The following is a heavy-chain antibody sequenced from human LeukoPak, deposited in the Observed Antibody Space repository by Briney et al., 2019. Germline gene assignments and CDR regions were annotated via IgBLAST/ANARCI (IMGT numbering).Heavy chain of an antibody. CDR1: RFTFDDYA. V-gene: IGHV3-43D*03. CDR3: AKDSRDFWSGYADY. Sequence: GGSLRLSCAASRFTFDDYAMHWVRQAPGKGLEWVSLISWDGGSTYYADSVKGRFTISRDNSKNSLYLQMNSLRAEDTALYYCAKDSRDFWSGYADYWGQGTLVTVSS. D-gene: IGHD3-3*01. CDR2: ISWDGGST. J-gene: IGHJ4*02.